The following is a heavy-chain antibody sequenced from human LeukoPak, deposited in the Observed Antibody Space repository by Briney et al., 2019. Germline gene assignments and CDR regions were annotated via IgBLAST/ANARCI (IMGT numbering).Heavy chain of an antibody. CDR3: AKGGDYGDYVGGFDY. V-gene: IGHV3-30*04. J-gene: IGHJ4*02. CDR1: GFTFSSYA. Sequence: PGRSLRLSCAASGFTFSSYAMHWVRQAPGKGLEWVAVISYDGSNKYYADSVKGRFTISRDNSKNTLYLQMNSLRAEDTAVYYCAKGGDYGDYVGGFDYWGQGTLVTVSS. D-gene: IGHD4-17*01. CDR2: ISYDGSNK.